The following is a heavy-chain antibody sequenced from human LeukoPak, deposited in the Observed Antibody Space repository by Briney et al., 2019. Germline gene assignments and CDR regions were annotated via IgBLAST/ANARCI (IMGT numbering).Heavy chain of an antibody. J-gene: IGHJ4*02. CDR2: IYSSGST. CDR3: ARLGVQLWRYFFDY. V-gene: IGHV4-30-4*01. Sequence: SETLSLTCTVSGGSINSDHYYWSWIRQPPGKGLEWIGYIYSSGSTYYNASLKSRITISLDTSKNQFSLNLSSVTAADTAVYYCARLGVQLWRYFFDYWGQGTLVTVSS. D-gene: IGHD1-1*01. CDR1: GGSINSDHYY.